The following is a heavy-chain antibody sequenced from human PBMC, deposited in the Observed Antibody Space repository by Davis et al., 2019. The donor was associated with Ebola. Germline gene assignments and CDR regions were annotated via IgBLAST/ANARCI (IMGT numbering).Heavy chain of an antibody. CDR1: GFTFSNYA. Sequence: PGGSLRLSCAASGFTFSNYAMHWVRQAPGKGLDWVAVISYDGSNKYYADSVKGRFTISRDNSKNTLYLQMNSLRAEDTAVYYCARVAPQFSSSWSDLPYFDYWGQGTLVTVSS. V-gene: IGHV3-30*04. CDR2: ISYDGSNK. CDR3: ARVAPQFSSSWSDLPYFDY. J-gene: IGHJ4*02. D-gene: IGHD6-13*01.